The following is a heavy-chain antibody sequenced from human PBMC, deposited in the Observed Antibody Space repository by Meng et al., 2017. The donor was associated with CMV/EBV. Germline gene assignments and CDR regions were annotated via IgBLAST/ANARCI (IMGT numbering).Heavy chain of an antibody. D-gene: IGHD4-11*01. Sequence: GESLKISCAASGFTFSSYAMSWVRQAPGKGLEWVSVIYSGGSSTYYADSVKGRFTISRDNSKNTLYLQMNSLRADDTAVYYCAKDLVIPLYSTPSYYGMDVWGQGTTVTVSS. CDR3: AKDLVIPLYSTPSYYGMDV. CDR1: GFTFSSYA. CDR2: IYSGGSST. J-gene: IGHJ6*02. V-gene: IGHV3-23*03.